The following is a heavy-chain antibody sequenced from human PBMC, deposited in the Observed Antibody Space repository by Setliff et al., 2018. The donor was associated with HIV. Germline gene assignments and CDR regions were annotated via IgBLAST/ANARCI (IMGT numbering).Heavy chain of an antibody. D-gene: IGHD1-26*01. CDR1: GGSISSGVYY. Sequence: PSETLSLTCTVSGGSISSGVYYWSWTRQPAGQGLEWIGHIYTSGSTNYSPSVKSRVTISVDTSKNQFSLRLNSVTAADTAVYYCARASVGATGLYAFEIWGQGTMVTVSS. CDR3: ARASVGATGLYAFEI. CDR2: IYTSGST. V-gene: IGHV4-61*09. J-gene: IGHJ3*02.